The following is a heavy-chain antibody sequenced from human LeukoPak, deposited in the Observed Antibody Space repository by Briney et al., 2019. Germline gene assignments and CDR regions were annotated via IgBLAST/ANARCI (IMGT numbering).Heavy chain of an antibody. CDR1: GYNFNYCG. CDR2: ISALTGDT. Sequence: ASVKVSCKASGYNFNYCGVTWVRQAPGQGLEWMGWISALTGDTNYAQKFQGRVTMTTDTSTDTAYMEMRSLRSDDTAVYYCAREATGRAFDPWGQGTLVTVSS. V-gene: IGHV1-18*01. CDR3: AREATGRAFDP. D-gene: IGHD1-1*01. J-gene: IGHJ5*02.